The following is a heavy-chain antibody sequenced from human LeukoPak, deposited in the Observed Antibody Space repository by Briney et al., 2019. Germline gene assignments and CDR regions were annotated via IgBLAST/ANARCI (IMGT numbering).Heavy chain of an antibody. Sequence: GASVKVSCKASGGTFSSYAISWVRQAPGQGLEWMGGIIPIFGTANYAQKFQGRVTMTRDTSTSTVYMELSSLRSEDTAVYYCARGDVYSSGWYGLGYWGQGTLVTVSS. J-gene: IGHJ4*02. CDR3: ARGDVYSSGWYGLGY. CDR2: IIPIFGTA. D-gene: IGHD6-19*01. CDR1: GGTFSSYA. V-gene: IGHV1-69*05.